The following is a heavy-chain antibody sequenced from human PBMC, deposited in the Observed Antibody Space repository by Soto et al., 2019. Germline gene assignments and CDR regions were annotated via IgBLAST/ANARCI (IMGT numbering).Heavy chain of an antibody. CDR3: LIAVAGSFAPDY. CDR2: ISSSSTYI. D-gene: IGHD6-19*01. V-gene: IGHV3-21*01. Sequence: SCAASGFTFSTYSMNWVRQAPGKGLEWVSYISSSSTYIYYADSVKGRFTISRDNAKNSLYLQMNSLRAEDTAVYYCLIAVAGSFAPDYWGQGTLVTVSS. J-gene: IGHJ4*02. CDR1: GFTFSTYS.